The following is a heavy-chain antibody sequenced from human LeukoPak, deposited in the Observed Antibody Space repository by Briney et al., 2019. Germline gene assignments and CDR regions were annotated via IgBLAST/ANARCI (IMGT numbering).Heavy chain of an antibody. Sequence: GGSLRLSCAASGLSFSNFAMSWVRQGPARGPEWVSSMRGNGETFYADSVKGRFTLSSDSSTNTVYFHLNDLRVDDTAIYYCARARWVSTTDAVRWGQGTRVTVSS. CDR2: MRGNGET. CDR3: ARARWVSTTDAVR. CDR1: GLSFSNFA. D-gene: IGHD1-14*01. V-gene: IGHV3-23*01. J-gene: IGHJ1*01.